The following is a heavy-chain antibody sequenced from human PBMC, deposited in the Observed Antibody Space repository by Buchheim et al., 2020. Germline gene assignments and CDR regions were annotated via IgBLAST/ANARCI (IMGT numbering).Heavy chain of an antibody. J-gene: IGHJ4*02. CDR1: GYSFTGAY. Sequence: EVQLVQSGAEVKRPGESLRISCQGSGYSFTGAYIAWVRQMPGKGLEWMGLIYPGDSYTKYSPSFEGLVTMSVDKSIRTAYLQWRSLRTSDTAIYYCARRVRDSSGYNFDFWGQGT. D-gene: IGHD5-24*01. V-gene: IGHV5-51*01. CDR2: IYPGDSYT. CDR3: ARRVRDSSGYNFDF.